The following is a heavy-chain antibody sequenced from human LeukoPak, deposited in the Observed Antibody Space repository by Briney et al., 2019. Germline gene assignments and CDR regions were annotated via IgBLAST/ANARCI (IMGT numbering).Heavy chain of an antibody. D-gene: IGHD3-10*01. CDR1: GYTFTDHY. Sequence: ASVKVSCKASGYTFTDHYIHWVRQAPAQGLKWVGWVNPISGATHFPPKFKGRVTLTRDTSINTAYMDLRTLTSDDTAVYFCVRDSYFGSGSYFHWGQGTLVIVSS. J-gene: IGHJ4*02. CDR2: VNPISGAT. V-gene: IGHV1-2*02. CDR3: VRDSYFGSGSYFH.